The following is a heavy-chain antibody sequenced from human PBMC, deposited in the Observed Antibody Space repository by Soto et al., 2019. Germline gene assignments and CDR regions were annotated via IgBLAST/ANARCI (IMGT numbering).Heavy chain of an antibody. D-gene: IGHD2-21*01. V-gene: IGHV4-38-2*02. CDR3: ATVVIPGTRHTDFDS. CDR1: GSSITNSFY. CDR2: ISHTGRT. Sequence: LSLTCRVSGSSITNSFYWGWIRQSPEKGLEWIGSISHTGRTSYNPSLKSRVSISVDTSKNQFSLTLTSVTAADTAVYYCATVVIPGTRHTDFDSRGQGVSVTVSS. J-gene: IGHJ5*01.